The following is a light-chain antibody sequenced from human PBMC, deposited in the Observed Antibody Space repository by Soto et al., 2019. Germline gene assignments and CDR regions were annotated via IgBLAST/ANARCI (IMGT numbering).Light chain of an antibody. CDR1: SSDVDGYNY. CDR3: SSYTSSSSLWV. CDR2: DVS. V-gene: IGLV2-14*01. J-gene: IGLJ1*01. Sequence: QSALTQPASVSGSPGQSITISCTGTSSDVDGYNYVSWYQQHPGKAPKLMIYDVSNRPSGVSNRFSGSKSGNTASLTISGLQAEDEADYYCSSYTSSSSLWVFGTGTKVTVL.